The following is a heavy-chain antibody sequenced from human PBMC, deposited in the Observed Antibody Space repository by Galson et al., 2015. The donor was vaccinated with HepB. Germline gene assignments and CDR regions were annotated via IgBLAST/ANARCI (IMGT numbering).Heavy chain of an antibody. CDR2: IYTSGST. J-gene: IGHJ5*02. Sequence: LSLTCTVSGGSISSGSYYWSWIRQPAGKGLEWIGRIYTSGSTNYNPSLRSRVTMSVDTSKNQFSLKLSSVTAADTAVYYCARGSRVVPAAIGRWFDPWGQGTLVTVSS. CDR1: GGSISSGSYY. D-gene: IGHD2-2*02. CDR3: ARGSRVVPAAIGRWFDP. V-gene: IGHV4-61*02.